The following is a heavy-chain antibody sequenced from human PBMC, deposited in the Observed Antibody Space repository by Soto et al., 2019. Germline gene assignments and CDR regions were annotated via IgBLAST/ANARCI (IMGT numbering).Heavy chain of an antibody. CDR1: GGTFSSYT. CDR3: ARVARGQQLDFDY. D-gene: IGHD6-13*01. J-gene: IGHJ4*02. V-gene: IGHV1-69*02. Sequence: QVQLVQSGAAVKKPGSSVKVSCKASGGTFSSYTISWVRQAPGQGLEWMGRIIPILGIANYAQKFQGRVTITADQSKGTADMELSSRRSEDTAGYYCARVARGQQLDFDYWGQGTLVTVSS. CDR2: IIPILGIA.